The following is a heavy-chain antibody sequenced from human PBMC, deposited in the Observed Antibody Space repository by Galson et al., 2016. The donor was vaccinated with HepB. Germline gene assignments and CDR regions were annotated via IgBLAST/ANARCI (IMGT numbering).Heavy chain of an antibody. CDR2: IIGTGYHA. Sequence: SLRLSCAASGFTFSTYSMTWVRQAPGKGLGWVSKIIGTGYHAYYGESVKGRFTVSRDNSNKTVYPHLNSLTPEDTAVFYCAKEVAPHTTTYYYGLDVWGQGTTVIVSS. CDR1: GFTFSTYS. J-gene: IGHJ6*02. CDR3: AKEVAPHTTTYYYGLDV. V-gene: IGHV3-23*01. D-gene: IGHD5-12*01.